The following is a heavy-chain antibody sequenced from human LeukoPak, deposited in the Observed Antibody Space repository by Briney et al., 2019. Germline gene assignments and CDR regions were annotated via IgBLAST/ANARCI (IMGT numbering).Heavy chain of an antibody. CDR1: GFLFDDYA. CDR3: VTRFDSSGYYPDY. Sequence: GGSLRLSCAASGFLFDDYAMHWVRQAPGKGLEWVSGISWNGGSIYYADSVKGRFTISRDNAKDSLDLQMNSLRPEDTAVYYCVTRFDSSGYYPDYWGQGTLVTVSS. V-gene: IGHV3-9*01. CDR2: ISWNGGSI. J-gene: IGHJ4*02. D-gene: IGHD3-22*01.